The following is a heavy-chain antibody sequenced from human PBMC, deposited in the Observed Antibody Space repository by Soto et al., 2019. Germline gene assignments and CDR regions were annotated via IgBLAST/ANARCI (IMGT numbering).Heavy chain of an antibody. Sequence: QVQLVQSGAEVKKPGASVKVSCKTSGYTFTNYDINWVRQAPGQGLEWMGWMNPKSGNTGYAQNFQDRLTMTRDTSVSTAYMELSSLRYEDTAVYYCARSHGYDLNGFDSWGQGTLVTVSS. D-gene: IGHD2-2*01. CDR3: ARSHGYDLNGFDS. CDR1: GYTFTNYD. V-gene: IGHV1-8*02. CDR2: MNPKSGNT. J-gene: IGHJ5*01.